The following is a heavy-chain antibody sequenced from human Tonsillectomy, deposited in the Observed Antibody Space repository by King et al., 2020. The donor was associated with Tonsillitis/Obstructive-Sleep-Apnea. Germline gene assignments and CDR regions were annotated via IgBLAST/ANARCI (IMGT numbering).Heavy chain of an antibody. CDR1: GYTFTGYY. Sequence: QVQLVQSGAEVKKPWASVKVSCKASGYTFTGYYLHWVRQAPGQGLELMGRINPNSGGTNYAQKFQGRVTMTRDTSISTAYMELSKLRSDDTAVYYCARDSSNPHSYFYYMDVWGKGTTVTVSS. J-gene: IGHJ6*03. D-gene: IGHD4-11*01. V-gene: IGHV1-2*06. CDR2: INPNSGGT. CDR3: ARDSSNPHSYFYYMDV.